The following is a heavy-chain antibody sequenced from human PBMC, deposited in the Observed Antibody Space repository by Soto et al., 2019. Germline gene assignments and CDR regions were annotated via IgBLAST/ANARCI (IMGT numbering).Heavy chain of an antibody. J-gene: IGHJ4*02. CDR2: IIPIFGTA. CDR3: ARLGRYCSGGSCYSRYDY. D-gene: IGHD2-15*01. CDR1: GCTFSSYA. V-gene: IGHV1-69*13. Sequence: SVKVSCKASGCTFSSYAISWVRQAPGQGLEWMGGIIPIFGTANYAQKFQGRVTITADESTSTAYMELSSLRSEDTAVYYCARLGRYCSGGSCYSRYDYWGQGTLVTVSS.